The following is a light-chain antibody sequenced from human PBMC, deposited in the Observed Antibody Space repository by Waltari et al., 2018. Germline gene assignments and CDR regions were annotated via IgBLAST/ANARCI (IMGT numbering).Light chain of an antibody. CDR2: EVS. Sequence: DILLTQSPLSLSVTPGQPASISCKSSQSLLHSDGRTYLYWYLQKPGQPPQLLIHEVSNRFSGAQDRFSGSGSGTDFTLKISRVETEDVGLYYCMQSIQLPRTFGQGTKVEIK. V-gene: IGKV2D-29*01. CDR1: QSLLHSDGRTY. J-gene: IGKJ1*01. CDR3: MQSIQLPRT.